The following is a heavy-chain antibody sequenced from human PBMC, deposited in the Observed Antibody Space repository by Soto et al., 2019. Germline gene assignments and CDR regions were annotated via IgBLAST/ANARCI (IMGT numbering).Heavy chain of an antibody. CDR1: GFTFSSYS. CDR2: ISSSSSTI. J-gene: IGHJ6*02. CDR3: ARDYGDYPPAEYYYYGMDV. Sequence: GGSLRLSCAASGFTFSSYSMNWVRQAPGKGLEWVSYISSSSSTIYYADSVKGRFTISRDNAKNSLYLQMNSLRDEDTAVYYCARDYGDYPPAEYYYYGMDVWGQGTTVTVSS. D-gene: IGHD4-17*01. V-gene: IGHV3-48*02.